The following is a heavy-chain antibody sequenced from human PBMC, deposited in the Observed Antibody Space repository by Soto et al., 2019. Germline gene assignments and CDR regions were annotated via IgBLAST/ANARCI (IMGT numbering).Heavy chain of an antibody. D-gene: IGHD1-1*01. CDR3: ARGTPIDY. CDR2: IYSSGST. V-gene: IGHV3-53*01. Sequence: GGSLRLSCAASGFTVSSNYMSWVRQAPGKGLVWVSDIYSSGSTYYADSVKARFTISRDNSKNTLYLQMNSLRAEDTAVYYCARGTPIDYWGQGTLVTVSS. J-gene: IGHJ4*02. CDR1: GFTVSSNY.